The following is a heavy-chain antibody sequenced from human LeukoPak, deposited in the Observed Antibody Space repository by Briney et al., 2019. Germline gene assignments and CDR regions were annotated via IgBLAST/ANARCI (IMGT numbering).Heavy chain of an antibody. Sequence: PGGSLRLSCAASGFTFSSYGMHWVRQAPGKGLEWVAFIRYDGSNKYYADSVKGRFTISRDNSKNTLYLQMSSLRAEDTAVYYCAKDSDYDFWSGYSRYDAFDIWGQGTMVTVSS. J-gene: IGHJ3*02. CDR2: IRYDGSNK. CDR1: GFTFSSYG. D-gene: IGHD3-3*01. V-gene: IGHV3-30*02. CDR3: AKDSDYDFWSGYSRYDAFDI.